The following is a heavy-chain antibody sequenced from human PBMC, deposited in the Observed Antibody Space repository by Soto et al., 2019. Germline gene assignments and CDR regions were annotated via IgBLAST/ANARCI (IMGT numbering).Heavy chain of an antibody. CDR1: GFTFSSYA. J-gene: IGHJ4*02. CDR3: ASGGGGRCYSRLDS. D-gene: IGHD2-15*01. Sequence: EVQLLESGGGLVQPGGSLRLSCAASGFTFSSYAMTWVRQAPGKGLEWVSGISFNADSTHYADSVKGRCTISRDTSKNALYLGTSSGTAADMALYGCASGGGGRCYSRLDSWGQGTPVTVSS. CDR2: ISFNADST. V-gene: IGHV3-23*01.